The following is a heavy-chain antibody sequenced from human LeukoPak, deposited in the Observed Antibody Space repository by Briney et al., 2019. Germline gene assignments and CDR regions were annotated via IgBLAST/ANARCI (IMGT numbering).Heavy chain of an antibody. Sequence: GASVTVSCTASGGTFSSYAISWVRQAPGQGLEWMGGIIPIFGTANYAQKFQGRVTITADESTSTAYMELSSLRSEDTAVYYCARGSTYYDFWSGFSYYYYGMDVWGQGTTVTVSS. CDR2: IIPIFGTA. D-gene: IGHD3-3*01. CDR1: GGTFSSYA. J-gene: IGHJ6*02. CDR3: ARGSTYYDFWSGFSYYYYGMDV. V-gene: IGHV1-69*13.